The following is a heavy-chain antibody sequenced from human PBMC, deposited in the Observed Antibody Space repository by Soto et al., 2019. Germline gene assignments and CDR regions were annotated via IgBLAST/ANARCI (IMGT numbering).Heavy chain of an antibody. CDR2: IYYSGST. Sequence: SETLSLTCTVSGGSISSYYWSWIRQPPGKRLEWIGYIYYSGSTNYNPSLKSRVTISVDTSKNQFSLKLTSVTAADTAVYYCARDKITGLFDYWGQGTLVTVS. CDR1: GGSISSYY. V-gene: IGHV4-59*12. J-gene: IGHJ4*02. CDR3: ARDKITGLFDY. D-gene: IGHD2-8*02.